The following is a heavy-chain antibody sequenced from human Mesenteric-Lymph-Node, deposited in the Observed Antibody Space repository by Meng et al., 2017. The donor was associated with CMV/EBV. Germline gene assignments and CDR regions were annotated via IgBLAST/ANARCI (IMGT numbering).Heavy chain of an antibody. CDR2: IYPDDSDT. Sequence: GGSLRLSCKGSGYNFTSNWVGWVRQMPGKGLEWMGIIYPDDSDTRYSPSFQGQVTISADRSIYTAYLQWSSLKASDTAIYYCATTGVRGVITWFDRWGQGTLVTVSS. CDR1: GYNFTSNW. D-gene: IGHD3-10*01. V-gene: IGHV5-51*01. CDR3: ATTGVRGVITWFDR. J-gene: IGHJ5*02.